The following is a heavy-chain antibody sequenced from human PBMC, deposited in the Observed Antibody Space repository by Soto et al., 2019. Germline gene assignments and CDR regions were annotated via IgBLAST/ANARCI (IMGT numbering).Heavy chain of an antibody. J-gene: IGHJ5*02. CDR1: GYTFTSYD. V-gene: IGHV1-8*01. CDR3: ARVPILFLEWFAEDWFDP. Sequence: QVQLVQSGAEVKKPGASVKVSCKASGYTFTSYDINWVRQATGQGLEWMGWMNPNSGNTGYAQKFQGRVTMTRNTSISTAYMELSSLRSEDTAVYYCARVPILFLEWFAEDWFDPWGQGTLVTVSS. CDR2: MNPNSGNT. D-gene: IGHD3-3*01.